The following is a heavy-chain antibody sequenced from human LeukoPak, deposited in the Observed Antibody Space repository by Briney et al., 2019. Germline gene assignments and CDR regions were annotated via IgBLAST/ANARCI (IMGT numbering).Heavy chain of an antibody. Sequence: SETLSLTCTVSGGSISSCYWSWIRQPPGKGLEWIGYIYYSGSTNYNPSLKSRVTISVDTSKNQFSLKLSSVTAADTAVYYCARDFSGYSGYDYYYMDVWGKGTTVTISS. CDR2: IYYSGST. CDR1: GGSISSCY. CDR3: ARDFSGYSGYDYYYMDV. D-gene: IGHD1-26*01. V-gene: IGHV4-59*01. J-gene: IGHJ6*03.